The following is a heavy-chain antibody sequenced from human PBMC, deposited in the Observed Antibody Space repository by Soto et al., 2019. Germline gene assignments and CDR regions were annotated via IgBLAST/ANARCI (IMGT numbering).Heavy chain of an antibody. Sequence: SETLSLTCAVSGGSISSDCYSWSWNRQPPGKGLEWIGYIYDCGSTNYNPSLKSRVTISVDTSKNQFSLKLNSMTAADTAVYYCARHNYGSGSTYFDYWGQGTLVTVSS. CDR3: ARHNYGSGSTYFDY. CDR1: GGSISSDCYS. CDR2: IYDCGST. V-gene: IGHV4-61*01. J-gene: IGHJ4*02. D-gene: IGHD3-10*01.